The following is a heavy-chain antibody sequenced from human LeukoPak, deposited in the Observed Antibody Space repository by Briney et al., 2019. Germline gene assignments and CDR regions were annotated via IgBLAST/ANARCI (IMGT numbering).Heavy chain of an antibody. V-gene: IGHV4-61*01. Sequence: PSETLSFTCTVSGGSVSSGSYYWSWIRQPPGKGLEWIGYIYYSGSTNYNPSLKSRVTISVDTSKNQFSLKLSSVTAADTAVYYCARITVTLNWIDPWGQGTLVTVSS. CDR1: GGSVSSGSYY. J-gene: IGHJ5*02. CDR3: ARITVTLNWIDP. D-gene: IGHD4-17*01. CDR2: IYYSGST.